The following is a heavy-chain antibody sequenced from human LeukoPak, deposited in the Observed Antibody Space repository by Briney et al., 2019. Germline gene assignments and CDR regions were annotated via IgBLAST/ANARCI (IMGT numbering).Heavy chain of an antibody. Sequence: GESLKISCKGSGHSFTSHWIGWVRQMPGKGLEWMGIIDPSDSDIRYNLSFEGQVTISADRSISTSYLQWSSLKASDTAIYYCARSSASYHFAMDVWGKGTAVTVSS. V-gene: IGHV5-51*01. J-gene: IGHJ6*04. CDR1: GHSFTSHW. CDR3: ARSSASYHFAMDV. CDR2: IDPSDSDI. D-gene: IGHD3-10*01.